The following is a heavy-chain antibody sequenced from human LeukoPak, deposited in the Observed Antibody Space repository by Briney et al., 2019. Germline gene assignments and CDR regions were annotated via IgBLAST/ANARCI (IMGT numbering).Heavy chain of an antibody. CDR3: ARADSSGYYYNAPDH. J-gene: IGHJ4*02. Sequence: GASVKVSCKASGYTFTGYYMHWVRQAPGQGLEWMGWINPNSGGTNYAQKFQGRVTLTRDTSISTAYMELSRLRSDDTAVYYCARADSSGYYYNAPDHWGQGTLVTVSS. D-gene: IGHD3-22*01. V-gene: IGHV1-2*02. CDR2: INPNSGGT. CDR1: GYTFTGYY.